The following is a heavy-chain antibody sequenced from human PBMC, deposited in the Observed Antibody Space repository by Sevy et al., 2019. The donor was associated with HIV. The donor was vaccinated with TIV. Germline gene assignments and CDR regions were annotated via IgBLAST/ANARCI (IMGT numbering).Heavy chain of an antibody. Sequence: GGSLRLSCAASGLTFSSHAMHWVRQAPGKGLEWVAVISSAGSNKYYADSVKGRFTISRDNPKNTLYLQMNSLRPEDKVVYYCTRDAGYSIAWSPSDYWGQGTLVTVSS. CDR3: TRDAGYSIAWSPSDY. J-gene: IGHJ4*02. D-gene: IGHD6-19*01. V-gene: IGHV3-30-3*01. CDR2: ISSAGSNK. CDR1: GLTFSSHA.